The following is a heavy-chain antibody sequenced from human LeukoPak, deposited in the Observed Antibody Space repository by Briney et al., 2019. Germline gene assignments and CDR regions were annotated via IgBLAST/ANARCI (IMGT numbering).Heavy chain of an antibody. CDR2: VYTSGST. D-gene: IGHD3-9*01. V-gene: IGHV4-4*07. Sequence: SETLSLTCTVSGGSISSYYWSWNRQPAGKGLEWIGRVYTSGSTNYNPSLKSRVTMSIDTSKNQFSLKLSSVTAADTAVYYCVRGVLRYFDWLPEVDYWGQGTLVTVSS. CDR3: VRGVLRYFDWLPEVDY. J-gene: IGHJ4*02. CDR1: GGSISSYY.